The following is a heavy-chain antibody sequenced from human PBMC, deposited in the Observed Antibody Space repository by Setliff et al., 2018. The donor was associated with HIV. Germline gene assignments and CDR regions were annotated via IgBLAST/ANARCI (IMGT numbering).Heavy chain of an antibody. D-gene: IGHD3-22*01. CDR2: ISKTSTYT. Sequence: KPGGSLRLSCAASGFNFGDYYMTWIRQAPGKGLEWVAYISKTSTYTNYADSVKGRFAISRDNAKDLLYLQMNSLSAEDTAIYYCARVYYYDSGRYIQGGTDVFDVWGQGTMVTVSS. CDR3: ARVYYYDSGRYIQGGTDVFDV. J-gene: IGHJ3*01. V-gene: IGHV3-11*05. CDR1: GFNFGDYY.